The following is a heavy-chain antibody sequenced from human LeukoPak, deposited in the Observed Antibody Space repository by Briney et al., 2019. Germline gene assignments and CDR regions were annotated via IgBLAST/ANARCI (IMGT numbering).Heavy chain of an antibody. CDR2: INPDGRDT. CDR1: GFMFSSNW. J-gene: IGHJ1*01. D-gene: IGHD2-21*02. CDR3: TSWGDTTAEYFQR. V-gene: IGHV3-7*01. Sequence: QPGGSLRLSCAASGFMFSSNWMSWVRLAPGKGLEWVAHINPDGRDTYYVDSVKGRFTISRDNAQNSMYLQMNSLRVEDTAVYYCTSWGDTTAEYFQRWGQGTLVTVSS.